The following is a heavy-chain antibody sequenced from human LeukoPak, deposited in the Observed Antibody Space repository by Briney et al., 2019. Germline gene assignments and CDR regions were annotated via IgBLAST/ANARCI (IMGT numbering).Heavy chain of an antibody. J-gene: IGHJ4*02. V-gene: IGHV3-30*02. Sequence: GGSLRLSCAASGITFSDYAMHWVRQAPGKGLEWLAYIRYGGINKYYAESVKGRFAISRDNSKNTLSLQMNSLTDEDTAVYYCAKGGLQGTNYFDYWGQGTLVTVSS. CDR1: GITFSDYA. CDR2: IRYGGINK. CDR3: AKGGLQGTNYFDY. D-gene: IGHD3-10*01.